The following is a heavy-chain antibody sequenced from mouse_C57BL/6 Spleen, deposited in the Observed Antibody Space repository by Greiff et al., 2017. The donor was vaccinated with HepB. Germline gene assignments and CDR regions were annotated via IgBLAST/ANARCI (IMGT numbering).Heavy chain of an antibody. Sequence: EVQLVESGGGLVKPGGSLKLSCAASGFTFSSYAMSWVRQTPEKRLEWVATISDGGSYTYYPDNVKGRFTISRDNAKNNLYLQMSHLKSEDTAMYYCARGGRLRRGYFDYWGQGTTLTVSS. J-gene: IGHJ2*01. CDR2: ISDGGSYT. CDR3: ARGGRLRRGYFDY. D-gene: IGHD2-2*01. V-gene: IGHV5-4*01. CDR1: GFTFSSYA.